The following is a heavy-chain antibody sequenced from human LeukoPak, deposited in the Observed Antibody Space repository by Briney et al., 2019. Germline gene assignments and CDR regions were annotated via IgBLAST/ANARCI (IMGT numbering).Heavy chain of an antibody. V-gene: IGHV1-2*02. Sequence: ASVKVSCKASGYTFTGYYMHWVRQATGQGLEWMGWINPNSGGTNYAQKFQGRVTMTRDTSISTAYMELSRLRSDDTAVYYCATSLAYCGGDCLPDAFDIWGQGTMVAVSS. CDR1: GYTFTGYY. J-gene: IGHJ3*02. CDR3: ATSLAYCGGDCLPDAFDI. D-gene: IGHD2-21*02. CDR2: INPNSGGT.